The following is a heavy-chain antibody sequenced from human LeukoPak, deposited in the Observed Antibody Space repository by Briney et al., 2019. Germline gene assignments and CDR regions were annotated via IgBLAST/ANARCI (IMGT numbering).Heavy chain of an antibody. D-gene: IGHD3-9*01. V-gene: IGHV4-31*03. CDR3: ARGILTGYSTFDY. CDR2: INHSGST. CDR1: GGSISSGGYY. J-gene: IGHJ4*02. Sequence: PSETLSLTCTVSGGSISSGGYYWSWIRQHPGKGLEWIGEINHSGSTNYNPSLKSRVTISVDTSKNQFSLKLSSVTAADTAVYYCARGILTGYSTFDYWGQGTLVTVSS.